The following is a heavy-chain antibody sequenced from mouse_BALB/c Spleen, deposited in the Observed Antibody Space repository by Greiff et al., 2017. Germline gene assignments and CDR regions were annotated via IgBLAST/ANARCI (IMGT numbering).Heavy chain of an antibody. CDR3: ASFYYDYERGAMDY. CDR1: GYTFTSYT. V-gene: IGHV1-4*01. Sequence: VQLQQSGAELARPGASVKMSCKASGYTFTSYTMHWVKQRPGQGLEWIGYINPSSGYTNYNQKFKDKATLTADKSSSTAYMQLSSLTSEDSAVYYCASFYYDYERGAMDYWGQGTSVTVSS. CDR2: INPSSGYT. D-gene: IGHD2-4*01. J-gene: IGHJ4*01.